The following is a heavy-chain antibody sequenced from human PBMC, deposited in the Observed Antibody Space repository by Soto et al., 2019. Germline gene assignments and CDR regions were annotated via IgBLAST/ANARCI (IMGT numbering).Heavy chain of an antibody. CDR3: ARTYGGNSAMDY. Sequence: QVQLQESGPGLVKPSETLSLTCTVSGGSISSYYWSWIRQPPGKGLEWIGYIYYSGSTNYNPSLKSRVTISVDTSKNQFSRKLRAVTAADTAVYYCARTYGGNSAMDYWGQGTLVTVSS. D-gene: IGHD4-17*01. CDR2: IYYSGST. CDR1: GGSISSYY. J-gene: IGHJ4*02. V-gene: IGHV4-59*01.